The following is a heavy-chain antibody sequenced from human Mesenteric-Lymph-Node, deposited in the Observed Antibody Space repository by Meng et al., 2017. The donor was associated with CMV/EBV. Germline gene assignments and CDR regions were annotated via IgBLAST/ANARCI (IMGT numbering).Heavy chain of an antibody. D-gene: IGHD1-14*01. V-gene: IGHV3-21*01. Sequence: GGSLRLSCAASGFTFSSYSMNWVRQAPGGGPEWVSSISPTGAMYYADSVKGRFTISRDNGKDSLYLQMNSLRAEDTALYYCASSPSNLNPPGDDYWGQGTLVTVSS. J-gene: IGHJ4*02. CDR3: ASSPSNLNPPGDDY. CDR1: GFTFSSYS. CDR2: ISPTGAM.